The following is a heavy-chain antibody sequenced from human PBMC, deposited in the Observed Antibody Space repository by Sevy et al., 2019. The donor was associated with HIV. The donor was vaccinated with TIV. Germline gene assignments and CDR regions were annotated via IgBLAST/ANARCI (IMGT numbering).Heavy chain of an antibody. CDR2: VYYTGST. V-gene: IGHV4-59*01. D-gene: IGHD5-12*01. J-gene: IGHJ3*02. CDR1: GGSISSYY. CDR3: ARVRSGYANDALDI. Sequence: HSETLSLTCTVSGGSISSYYWSWIRQPPGKGLEWIGYVYYTGSTSSNSSLKSRVTISIDTSKNQFSLKLNSVTAADTAVYYCARVRSGYANDALDIWGQGTMVTVSS.